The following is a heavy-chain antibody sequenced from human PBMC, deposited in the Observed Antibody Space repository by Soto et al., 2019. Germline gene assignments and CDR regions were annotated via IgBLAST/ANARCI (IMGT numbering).Heavy chain of an antibody. D-gene: IGHD6-6*01. J-gene: IGHJ4*02. V-gene: IGHV3-13*01. CDR1: GFTFSSYD. CDR2: IGTAGDT. CDR3: ARVGLAARRDIYDY. Sequence: EVQLVESGGGLVQPGGSLRLSCAASGFTFSSYDMHWVRQATGKGLEWVSAIGTAGDTYYPGSVKGRLTIPRENAKNSLYLQMNSLRAGDTAVYYCARVGLAARRDIYDYWGQGTLVTVSS.